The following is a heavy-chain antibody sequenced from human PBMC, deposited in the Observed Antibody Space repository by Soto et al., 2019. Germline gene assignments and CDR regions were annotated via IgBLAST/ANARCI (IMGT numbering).Heavy chain of an antibody. J-gene: IGHJ6*03. D-gene: IGHD6-19*01. Sequence: SETLSLTCTVSGGSISSSSYYWGWIRQPPGKGLEWIGSIYYSGSTYYNPSLKSRVTISVDTSKNQFSLKLSSVTAADTAVYYCCTVAPGRYYYYYYYMDVWGKGTTVTVSS. V-gene: IGHV4-39*01. CDR2: IYYSGST. CDR1: GGSISSSSYY. CDR3: CTVAPGRYYYYYYYMDV.